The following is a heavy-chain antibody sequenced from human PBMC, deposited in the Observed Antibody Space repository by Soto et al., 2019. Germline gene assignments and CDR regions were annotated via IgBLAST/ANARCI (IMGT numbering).Heavy chain of an antibody. CDR2: ISGSGGST. J-gene: IGHJ6*02. V-gene: IGHV3-23*01. Sequence: GWSLRLSCAASGFTFSSYAMSWVRQAPGKGLEWVSAISGSGGSTYYADSVKGRFTISRDNSKNTLYLQMNSLRAEDTAVYYCAKDPYYDFWSGFPSPQGYGMDVWGQGTTVTVSS. CDR1: GFTFSSYA. CDR3: AKDPYYDFWSGFPSPQGYGMDV. D-gene: IGHD3-3*01.